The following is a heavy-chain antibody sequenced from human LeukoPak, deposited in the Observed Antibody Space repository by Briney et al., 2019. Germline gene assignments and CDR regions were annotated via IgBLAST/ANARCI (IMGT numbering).Heavy chain of an antibody. CDR1: GFTFGSYW. CDR3: ARDGGTILFGEYDY. V-gene: IGHV3-7*03. D-gene: IGHD3-16*01. CDR2: IRQDGSEK. J-gene: IGHJ4*02. Sequence: GGSLRLSCAVSGFTFGSYWMSWVRQAPGKGLEWVATIRQDGSEKHYVDSVKGRFTVSRDNAKNSLYLQMNSLRAEDTAVYYCARDGGTILFGEYDYWGQGTLVTVSS.